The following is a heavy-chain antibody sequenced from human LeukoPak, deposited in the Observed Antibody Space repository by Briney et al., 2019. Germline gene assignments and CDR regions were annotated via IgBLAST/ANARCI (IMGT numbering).Heavy chain of an antibody. CDR3: STDPRLLIY. J-gene: IGHJ4*01. Sequence: PGGSLRLSCAASGFTFTNNFMSWVRQVPGKGLEWVANIKQDGSETTYADSVRGRFTIFRDNAKDSVYLQMNGLRPEDTALYYCSTDPRLLIYWGHGTLVTVSS. V-gene: IGHV3-7*03. CDR2: IKQDGSET. D-gene: IGHD2-8*01. CDR1: GFTFTNNF.